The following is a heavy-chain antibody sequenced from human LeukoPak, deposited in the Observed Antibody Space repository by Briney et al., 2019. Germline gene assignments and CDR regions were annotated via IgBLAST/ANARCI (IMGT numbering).Heavy chain of an antibody. CDR1: GFTFSSYE. CDR2: IKQDGSEK. CDR3: ARRGSDYYYYYMDV. Sequence: PGGSLRLSCAASGFTFSSYEMNWVRQAPGKGLEWVAHIKQDGSEKYYVDSVKGRFTISRDNAKNSLYLQMNSLRAEDTAVYYCARRGSDYYYYYMDVWGKGTTVTISS. V-gene: IGHV3-7*01. D-gene: IGHD3-10*01. J-gene: IGHJ6*03.